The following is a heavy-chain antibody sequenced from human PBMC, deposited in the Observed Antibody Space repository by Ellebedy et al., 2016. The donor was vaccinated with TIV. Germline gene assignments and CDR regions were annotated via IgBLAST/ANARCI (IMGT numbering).Heavy chain of an antibody. V-gene: IGHV4-59*12. Sequence: MPSETLSLTCTVPGAPISSYYWSWIRQPPGKGLEWIGYIYYSGSTNYNPSLKSRVTISVDTSKTQFPLKLSSETAADAAVYYRARDVRYCSSTSCLDAFDIWGQGTMVTVSS. CDR3: ARDVRYCSSTSCLDAFDI. CDR2: IYYSGST. CDR1: GAPISSYY. D-gene: IGHD2-2*01. J-gene: IGHJ3*02.